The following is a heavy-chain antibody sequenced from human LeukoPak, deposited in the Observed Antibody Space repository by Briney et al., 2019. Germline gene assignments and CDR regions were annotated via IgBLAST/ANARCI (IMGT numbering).Heavy chain of an antibody. Sequence: SETLSLTCAVYSGSFSGYYWSWIRQPPGKGLEWIGEINHSGSTNYNPSLKSRVTLSVDTSKNRFSLKLSSVTAADTAVYYCARGELRFLEWRYCYYGMDVWGQGTTVTVSS. D-gene: IGHD3-3*01. CDR2: INHSGST. V-gene: IGHV4-34*01. CDR1: SGSFSGYY. CDR3: ARGELRFLEWRYCYYGMDV. J-gene: IGHJ6*02.